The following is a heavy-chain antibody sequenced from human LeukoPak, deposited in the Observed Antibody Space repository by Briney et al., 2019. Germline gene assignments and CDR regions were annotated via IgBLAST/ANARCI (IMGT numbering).Heavy chain of an antibody. CDR2: ISGSGDRT. Sequence: GGSLRLSCAASGFTFSSYAMSWVRQTPGKGLEWVSAISGSGDRTYYAESVKGRFSISRDNSKNTLYLQMHSLRAEDTAVYYCGKRELWHCSGEDAWGQGTTVTVSS. V-gene: IGHV3-23*01. J-gene: IGHJ6*02. D-gene: IGHD3-10*02. CDR1: GFTFSSYA. CDR3: GKRELWHCSGEDA.